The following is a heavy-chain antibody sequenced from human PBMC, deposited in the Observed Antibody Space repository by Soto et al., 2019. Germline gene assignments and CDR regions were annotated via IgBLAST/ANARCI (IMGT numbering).Heavy chain of an antibody. J-gene: IGHJ6*02. V-gene: IGHV2-70*01. D-gene: IGHD3-3*01. CDR2: IDWDDDK. Sequence: SGPTLVNPTQTLTLTCAFSGFSLSTSGMCVSWIRQPPGKALEWLALIDWDDDKYYSTSLRTGLTISKDTSKNQVVLTMTNVDPVDTATYYCARHRVRFLEWLFEAPYYYYGMDVWGQGTTVTVSS. CDR1: GFSLSTSGMC. CDR3: ARHRVRFLEWLFEAPYYYYGMDV.